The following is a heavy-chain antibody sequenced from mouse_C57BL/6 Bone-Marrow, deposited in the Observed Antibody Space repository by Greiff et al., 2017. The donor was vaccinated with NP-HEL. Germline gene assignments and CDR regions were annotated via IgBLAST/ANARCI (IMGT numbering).Heavy chain of an antibody. Sequence: VHRVAFGAELVKPGASVKISCKAFGYAFSSYWMNWVKQRPGRGLEWFGQIFPGDGDTNYNGKFKGKATLTADKSSSTAYMQLSSLTSEDSAVYFCARGAYWGQGTLVTVS. J-gene: IGHJ3*01. CDR2: IFPGDGDT. CDR3: ARGAY. CDR1: GYAFSSYW. V-gene: IGHV1-80*01.